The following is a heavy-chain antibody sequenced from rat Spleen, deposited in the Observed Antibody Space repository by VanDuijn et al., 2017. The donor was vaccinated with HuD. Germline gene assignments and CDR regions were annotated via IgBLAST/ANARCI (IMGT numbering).Heavy chain of an antibody. D-gene: IGHD1-6*01. CDR3: ARGGMLRPFFVDH. CDR1: GFTFSNYY. V-gene: IGHV5-7*01. CDR2: ISYDGRTT. Sequence: EVQLVESGGGLVQPGRSLKLSCAASGFTFSNYYMAWVRQAPTKGLEWVATISYDGRTTYYRDSVKGRFTISRDNPKSTLFLEMNSLRSEDTATYYCARGGMLRPFFVDHWGQGVMVTVSS. J-gene: IGHJ2*01.